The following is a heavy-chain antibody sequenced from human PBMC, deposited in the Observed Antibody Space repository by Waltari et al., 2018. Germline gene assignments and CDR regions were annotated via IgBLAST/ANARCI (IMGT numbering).Heavy chain of an antibody. CDR3: AREKTMESRGWGFDC. D-gene: IGHD6-19*01. V-gene: IGHV1-2*04. CDR2: INPNSGGT. J-gene: IGHJ4*02. Sequence: QVQLVQSGAEVKKPGASVKVSCKASGYTFTGYYMHWVRQAPGQGLEWMGWINPNSGGTNYAQKFQGWVTRTRDTTISTACMELSRRGSDNTAVYYCAREKTMESRGWGFDCWGQGTLVTVSS. CDR1: GYTFTGYY.